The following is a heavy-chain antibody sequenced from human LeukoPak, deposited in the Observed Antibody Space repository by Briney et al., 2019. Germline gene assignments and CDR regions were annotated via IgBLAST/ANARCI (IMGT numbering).Heavy chain of an antibody. CDR3: ARDRGGGYSHFDY. Sequence: PGGSLRLSCAASGFTFSSYSMNWVRQAPGKGLEWVSSNSSSSSYIYYADSVKGRFTISRDNAKNSLYLQMNSLRAEDTAVYYCARDRGGGYSHFDYWGQGTLVTVSS. J-gene: IGHJ4*02. V-gene: IGHV3-21*01. D-gene: IGHD5-24*01. CDR2: NSSSSSYI. CDR1: GFTFSSYS.